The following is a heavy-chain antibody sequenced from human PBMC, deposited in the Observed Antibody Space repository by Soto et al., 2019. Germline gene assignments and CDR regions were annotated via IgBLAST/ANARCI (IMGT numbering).Heavy chain of an antibody. J-gene: IGHJ4*02. Sequence: EVQLVESGGGLVKPGGSLRLSCAAFGFTFSTYSMNWVRQAPGKGLEWVSSITSSSSSSYIFYADSVKGRFTISRDNAKNSLYLQMNSPRAEDTAVYYCARDLQMATIRGGDYWGQGTLVTVSS. CDR3: ARDLQMATIRGGDY. V-gene: IGHV3-21*01. CDR1: GFTFSTYS. CDR2: ITSSSSSSYI. D-gene: IGHD5-12*01.